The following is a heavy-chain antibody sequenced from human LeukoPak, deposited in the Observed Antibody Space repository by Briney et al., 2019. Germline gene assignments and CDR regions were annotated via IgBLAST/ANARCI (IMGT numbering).Heavy chain of an antibody. CDR3: ASSYCSGGSCPGDFDY. J-gene: IGHJ4*02. D-gene: IGHD2-15*01. Sequence: ASVKVSCKPSVYTFTSYGISWVRQAPGQGLEWMGWISAYNGNTNYAQKLQGRVTMTTDTSTSTAYMELRSLRSDDTAVYYCASSYCSGGSCPGDFDYWGQGTLVTVSS. CDR1: VYTFTSYG. CDR2: ISAYNGNT. V-gene: IGHV1-18*01.